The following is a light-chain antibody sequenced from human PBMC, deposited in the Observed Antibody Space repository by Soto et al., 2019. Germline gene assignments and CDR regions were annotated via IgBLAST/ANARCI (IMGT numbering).Light chain of an antibody. J-gene: IGKJ2*01. CDR3: PQFNDFPGT. CDR1: QDIISA. CDR2: DAS. V-gene: IGKV1D-13*01. Sequence: IQLTQAPSSLSASVGDRVTITCRKSQDIISALAWYQQRPGKPPKLLIYDASSLESGAPSRFSGSGSGTGFTLTISSLQPDAFATYSCPQFNDFPGTFCQGTKLDSK.